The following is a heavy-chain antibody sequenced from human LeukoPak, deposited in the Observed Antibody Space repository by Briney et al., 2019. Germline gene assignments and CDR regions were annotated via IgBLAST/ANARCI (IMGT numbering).Heavy chain of an antibody. Sequence: GGSLRLSCAASGFTFSSYGMHWVRQAPGEGLEWVAVIWYDGSNKYYADSVKGRFTISRDNSKNTLYLQMNSLRAEDTAVYYCARDTNSGSYFSDYWGQGTLVTVSS. CDR1: GFTFSSYG. V-gene: IGHV3-33*01. CDR3: ARDTNSGSYFSDY. J-gene: IGHJ4*02. CDR2: IWYDGSNK. D-gene: IGHD1-26*01.